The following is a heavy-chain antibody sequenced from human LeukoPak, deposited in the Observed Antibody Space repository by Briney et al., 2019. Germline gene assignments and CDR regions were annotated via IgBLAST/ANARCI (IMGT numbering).Heavy chain of an antibody. CDR1: GGSISSYY. CDR2: IYTSGST. Sequence: PSETLSLTCTVSGGSISSYYWSWIRQPAGKGLEGIGRIYTSGSTNYNPSLKSRVTMSVDTSKNQFSLKLSSVTAADTAVYYCARDRSYYGSGNGNWFDPWGQGTLVTVSS. D-gene: IGHD3-10*01. V-gene: IGHV4-4*07. J-gene: IGHJ5*02. CDR3: ARDRSYYGSGNGNWFDP.